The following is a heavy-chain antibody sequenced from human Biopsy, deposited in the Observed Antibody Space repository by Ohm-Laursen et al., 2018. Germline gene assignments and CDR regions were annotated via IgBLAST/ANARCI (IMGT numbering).Heavy chain of an antibody. D-gene: IGHD1-26*01. CDR1: GGTFTNYA. J-gene: IGHJ4*02. Sequence: GASVKVSCKASGGTFTNYAISWVRQAPGQGLEWMGGIIPIFGTANYAQKFQGRATITADESTSTAYMELSSLRSDDTAVYYCARDALGGGSYRFFYWGQGSLVTVSS. CDR3: ARDALGGGSYRFFY. CDR2: IIPIFGTA. V-gene: IGHV1-69*13.